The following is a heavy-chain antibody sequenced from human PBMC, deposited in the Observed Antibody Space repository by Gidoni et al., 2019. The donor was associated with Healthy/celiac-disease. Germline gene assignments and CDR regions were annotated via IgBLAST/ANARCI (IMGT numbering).Heavy chain of an antibody. J-gene: IGHJ4*02. V-gene: IGHV4-39*01. D-gene: IGHD6-6*01. CDR3: ARHLGSSSSEIDY. CDR1: GGSISSSSYY. Sequence: QLQLQESGPGLVKPSETLSLTCTVSGGSISSSSYYWGWIRQPPGKGLEWIGSIYYSGSTYYNPSLKSRVTISVDTSKNQFSLKLSSVTAADTAVYYCARHLGSSSSEIDYWGQGTLVTVSS. CDR2: IYYSGST.